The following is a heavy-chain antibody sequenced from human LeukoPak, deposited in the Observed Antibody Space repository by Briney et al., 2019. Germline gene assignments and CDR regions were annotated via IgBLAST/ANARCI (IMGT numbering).Heavy chain of an antibody. V-gene: IGHV5-51*01. D-gene: IGHD4-17*01. CDR3: ARRGMTTVTKNWFDP. CDR2: IYPGDSDT. J-gene: IGHJ5*02. CDR1: GYSFTSYW. Sequence: GESLKISCKGSGYSFTSYWIGWVRQMPGKGLEWMGIIYPGDSDTRYSPFFQGQVTISADKSISTAYLQWSSLKASDTAMYYCARRGMTTVTKNWFDPWGQGTLVTVSS.